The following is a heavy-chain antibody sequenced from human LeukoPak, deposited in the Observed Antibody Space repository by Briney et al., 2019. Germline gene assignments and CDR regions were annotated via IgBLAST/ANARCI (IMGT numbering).Heavy chain of an antibody. J-gene: IGHJ4*02. CDR3: ARAAVAGWYYFDY. D-gene: IGHD6-19*01. CDR1: GFTFSSYS. CDR2: ISYDGKKT. V-gene: IGHV3-30*04. Sequence: PGGSLRLSCTASGFTFSSYSIHWVRQAPGKGLEWVALISYDGKKTDYADSVKGRFTFSRDNSKNTVSLQMSGLRAEDTAMYYCARAAVAGWYYFDYWGQGTLVTVSS.